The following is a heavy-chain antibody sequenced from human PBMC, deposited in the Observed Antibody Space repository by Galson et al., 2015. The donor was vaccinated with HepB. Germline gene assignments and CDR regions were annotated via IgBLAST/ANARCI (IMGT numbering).Heavy chain of an antibody. D-gene: IGHD2-2*02. Sequence: SLRLSCAASGFTFSSYRMNWVRQAPGKGLEWISTISSSGIYIYYADSVKGRFTISRDNAKNSLYLQMSSLRAEDTAVYYCARSPSGYCTTTTCYSNWFDPWGQGTLVTVSS. CDR2: ISSSGIYI. CDR1: GFTFSSYR. J-gene: IGHJ5*02. V-gene: IGHV3-21*06. CDR3: ARSPSGYCTTTTCYSNWFDP.